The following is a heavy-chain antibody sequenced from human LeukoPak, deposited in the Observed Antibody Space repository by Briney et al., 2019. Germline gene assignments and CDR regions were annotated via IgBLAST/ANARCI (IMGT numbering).Heavy chain of an antibody. CDR1: GFTFSSSW. Sequence: GGSLRLSCAASGFTFSSSWMSWVRQAPGEGLEWVATIKQDGSEEYYVDSVKGRFTISRDNAQNSLHLQMNSLRAEDTAVYYCAKVFQNTAMGPFDYWGQGTLVTVSS. D-gene: IGHD5-18*01. CDR3: AKVFQNTAMGPFDY. CDR2: IKQDGSEE. V-gene: IGHV3-7*03. J-gene: IGHJ4*02.